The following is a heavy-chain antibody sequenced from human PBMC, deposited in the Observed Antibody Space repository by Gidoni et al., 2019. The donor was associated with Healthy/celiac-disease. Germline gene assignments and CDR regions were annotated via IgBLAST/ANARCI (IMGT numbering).Heavy chain of an antibody. CDR3: ARSPTFSSGWHYYFDY. Sequence: QVQLQQWGAGLLKPSETLSLTCAVYGGSFSGYYWSWIRQPPGKGLEWIGEINHSGSTNYNPALKSRVTISVDTSKNQFSLKLSSVTAADTAVYYCARSPTFSSGWHYYFDYWGQGTLVTVSS. J-gene: IGHJ4*02. V-gene: IGHV4-34*01. D-gene: IGHD6-19*01. CDR2: INHSGST. CDR1: GGSFSGYY.